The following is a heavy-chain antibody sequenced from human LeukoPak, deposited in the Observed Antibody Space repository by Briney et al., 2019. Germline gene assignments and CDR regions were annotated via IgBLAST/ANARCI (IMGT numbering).Heavy chain of an antibody. CDR3: AKDLFRWELPKGPLDP. Sequence: SGGSLRLSCAASGFTFDGYDRPWARQAPGKGLEGVPIFSYDGGDKYYGDSVKGRFTISRDNSKSTLYLQMNSLRAEDTAVYYCAKDLFRWELPKGPLDPWGQGTLVTVSS. CDR1: GFTFDGYD. CDR2: FSYDGGDK. D-gene: IGHD1-26*01. V-gene: IGHV3-30*18. J-gene: IGHJ5*02.